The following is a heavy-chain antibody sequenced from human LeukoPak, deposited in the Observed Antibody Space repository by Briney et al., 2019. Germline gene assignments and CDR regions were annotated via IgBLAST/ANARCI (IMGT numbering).Heavy chain of an antibody. CDR1: GLTFRDYA. V-gene: IGHV3-23*01. Sequence: PGGSLRFSCAASGLTFRDYAMTWVRQAPGKGLEWVSTVSTSGGSTYYADSVKGRFTISRDNSKNTQYLQMNSLRAEDTAIYYCLGYCSGGRCYSGGHWGQGTLVTVSS. D-gene: IGHD2-15*01. J-gene: IGHJ4*02. CDR3: LGYCSGGRCYSGGH. CDR2: VSTSGGST.